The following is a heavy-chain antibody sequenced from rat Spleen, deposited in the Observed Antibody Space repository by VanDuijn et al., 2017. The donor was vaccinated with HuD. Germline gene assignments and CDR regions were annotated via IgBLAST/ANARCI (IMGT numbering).Heavy chain of an antibody. V-gene: IGHV2-72*01. CDR3: ARFGTMGITAEDY. D-gene: IGHD1-9*01. CDR1: GFSLTSYH. Sequence: QVQLKESGPGLVQPSQTLSLTCTVSGFSLTSYHVSWVRQPPGKSLVGMGTIWPGGGTNYNSAVQSRLSISRDTSKSQVFLKMNSLQPEDTGTYYCARFGTMGITAEDYWGQGVMVTVSS. CDR2: IWPGGGT. J-gene: IGHJ2*01.